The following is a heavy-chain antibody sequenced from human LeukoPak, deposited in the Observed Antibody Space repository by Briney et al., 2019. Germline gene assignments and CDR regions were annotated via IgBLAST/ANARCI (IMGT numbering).Heavy chain of an antibody. CDR3: AGDRATSYFDY. Sequence: GGSLRLSCASSGFTFRSHGMHWVRQAPGKGLEWVAFIWYDGSNKYYTDSVKGRFTISRDNSKNTLYLQMNSLRAEDTAVYYCAGDRATSYFDYWGQGALITISS. J-gene: IGHJ4*02. V-gene: IGHV3-33*01. D-gene: IGHD1-26*01. CDR2: IWYDGSNK. CDR1: GFTFRSHG.